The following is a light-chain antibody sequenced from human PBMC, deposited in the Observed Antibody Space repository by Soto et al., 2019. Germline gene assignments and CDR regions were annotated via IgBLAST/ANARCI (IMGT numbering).Light chain of an antibody. V-gene: IGLV1-51*01. CDR3: ATWDSSLGSVV. Sequence: QSVLTQPPSVSAAPGQKVTISCSGSSYNIGGNYVSWYVQLPGTAPKFLIYGNNKRPSGIPDRFSGSKSGTSATLGITGLQTEDEDDYYCATWDSSLGSVVFGGGTQLTVL. J-gene: IGLJ3*02. CDR2: GNN. CDR1: SYNIGGNY.